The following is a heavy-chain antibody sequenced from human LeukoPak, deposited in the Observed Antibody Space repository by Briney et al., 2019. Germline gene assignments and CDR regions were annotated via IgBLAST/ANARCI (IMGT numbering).Heavy chain of an antibody. Sequence: ASVKVSCKASGYTFTSYGISWVRQAPGQGLEWMGWISAYNGNTNYAQKLQGRVTMTTDTSTNTAYMELRSLRSDDTAVYYCARVEYYDSSGYYLFDYWGQGTLVTVSS. CDR3: ARVEYYDSSGYYLFDY. CDR1: GYTFTSYG. J-gene: IGHJ4*02. V-gene: IGHV1-18*01. CDR2: ISAYNGNT. D-gene: IGHD3-22*01.